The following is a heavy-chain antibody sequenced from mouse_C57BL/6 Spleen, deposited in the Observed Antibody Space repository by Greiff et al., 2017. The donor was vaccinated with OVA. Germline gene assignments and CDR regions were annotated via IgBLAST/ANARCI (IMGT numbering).Heavy chain of an antibody. CDR1: GYTFTSYT. V-gene: IGHV1-4*01. Sequence: QVQLKQSGAELARPGASVKMSCKASGYTFTSYTMHWVKQRPGQGLEWIGYINPSSGYTKYNQKFKDKATLTADKSSSTAYMQLSSLTSEDSAAYYCARWPTTVVDAPYFDYWGQGTTLTVSS. CDR2: INPSSGYT. CDR3: ARWPTTVVDAPYFDY. D-gene: IGHD1-1*01. J-gene: IGHJ2*01.